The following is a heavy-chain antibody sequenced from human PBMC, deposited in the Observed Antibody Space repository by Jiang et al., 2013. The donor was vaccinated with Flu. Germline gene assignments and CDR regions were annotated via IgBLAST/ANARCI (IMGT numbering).Heavy chain of an antibody. D-gene: IGHD4-23*01. CDR2: IYHSGST. CDR3: ARDTISDYGGNIDY. CDR1: GYSISSGYY. J-gene: IGHJ4*02. Sequence: GLVKPSETLSLTCAVSGYSISSGYYWGWIRQPPGKGLEWIGSIYHSGSTYYNPSLKSRVTISVDTSKNQFSLKLSSVTAADTAVYYCARDTISDYGGNIDYWGQGTLVTVSS. V-gene: IGHV4-38-2*02.